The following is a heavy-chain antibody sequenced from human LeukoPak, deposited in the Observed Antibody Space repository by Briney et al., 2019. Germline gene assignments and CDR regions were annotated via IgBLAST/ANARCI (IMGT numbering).Heavy chain of an antibody. CDR2: ISYDGSNK. CDR3: ARHIVVVPAPAGFDY. V-gene: IGHV3-30*03. Sequence: GGSLRLSCAASGFTFSSYGMHWVRQAPGKGLEWVAVISYDGSNKYYADSVKGRFTISRDNSKNTLYLQMNSLRAEDTAVYYCARHIVVVPAPAGFDYWGQGTLVTVSS. J-gene: IGHJ4*02. CDR1: GFTFSSYG. D-gene: IGHD2-2*01.